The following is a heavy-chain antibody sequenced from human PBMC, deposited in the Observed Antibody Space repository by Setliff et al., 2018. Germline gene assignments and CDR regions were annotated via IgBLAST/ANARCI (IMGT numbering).Heavy chain of an antibody. V-gene: IGHV3-23*01. CDR2: ISAGGEIS. J-gene: IGHJ4*02. D-gene: IGHD4-4*01. Sequence: GGSLRLSCAASGFTFSSYGMHWVRQARGKGLEWVSAISAGGEISYYADSVKDRFTISRDNSKNTLYLQMNSLRGEDTAVYYCAKDTGYYFDYWGQGTLVTVSS. CDR1: GFTFSSYG. CDR3: AKDTGYYFDY.